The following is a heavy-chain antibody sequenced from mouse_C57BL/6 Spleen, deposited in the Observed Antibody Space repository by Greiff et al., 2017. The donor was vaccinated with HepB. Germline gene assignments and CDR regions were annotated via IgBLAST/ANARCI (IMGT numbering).Heavy chain of an antibody. CDR1: GYTFTSYW. CDR3: ARYYYGNAMDY. V-gene: IGHV1-52*01. D-gene: IGHD1-1*01. Sequence: VQLQQPGAGLVRPGSSVKLSCKASGYTFTSYWMHWVKQRPIQGLEWIGNIDPSDSETHYNQKFKDKATLTVDKSSSTAYMQLSSLTSEDSAVYYCARYYYGNAMDYWGQGTSVTVSS. CDR2: IDPSDSET. J-gene: IGHJ4*01.